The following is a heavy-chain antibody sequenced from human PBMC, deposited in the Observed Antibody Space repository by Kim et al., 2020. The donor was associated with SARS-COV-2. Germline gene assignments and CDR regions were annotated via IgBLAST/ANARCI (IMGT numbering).Heavy chain of an antibody. CDR2: ISSSSSYI. CDR3: ARDDYYDTSGNYRSDDAFDI. CDR1: EFTFSGYA. Sequence: GGSLRLSCVASEFTFSGYAMNWVRQAPGKGLEWVSSISSSSSYIYYADSVKGRFTIPRDNAKNSLYLQMNSLRAEDTAVYYCARDDYYDTSGNYRSDDAFDIWGQGTMVTVAS. V-gene: IGHV3-21*01. D-gene: IGHD3-22*01. J-gene: IGHJ3*02.